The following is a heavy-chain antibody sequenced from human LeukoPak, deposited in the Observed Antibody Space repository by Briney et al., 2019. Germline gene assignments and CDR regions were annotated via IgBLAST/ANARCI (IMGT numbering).Heavy chain of an antibody. CDR3: ATDPVSGSYYDLDY. J-gene: IGHJ4*02. D-gene: IGHD1-26*01. CDR1: GYTLTELS. V-gene: IGHV1-24*01. CDR2: FDPEDGET. Sequence: ASVKVSCKVSGYTLTELSMHWVRQAPGKGLEWMGGFDPEDGETIYAQKFQGRVTMAEDTSTDTAYMELSSLRSEDTAVYYCATDPVSGSYYDLDYWGQGTLVTVSS.